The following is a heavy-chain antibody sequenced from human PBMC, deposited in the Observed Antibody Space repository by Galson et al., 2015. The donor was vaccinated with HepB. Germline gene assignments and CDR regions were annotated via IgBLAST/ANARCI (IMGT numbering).Heavy chain of an antibody. Sequence: ETLSLTCAVYGGSFRDNYWTWIRQPPGKGLEWIGEIHHSGRSSHNPSLKSRVTISVDTSKKQFSLKVSSVTAADTATYYCARGNHCSSSSCHSYFEYGLDVWGLGTTVTVSS. D-gene: IGHD2-15*01. V-gene: IGHV4-34*01. CDR1: GGSFRDNY. CDR2: IHHSGRS. CDR3: ARGNHCSSSSCHSYFEYGLDV. J-gene: IGHJ6*02.